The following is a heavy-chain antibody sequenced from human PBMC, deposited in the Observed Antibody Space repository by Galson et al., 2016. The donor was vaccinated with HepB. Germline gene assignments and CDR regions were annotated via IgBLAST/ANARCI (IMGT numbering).Heavy chain of an antibody. CDR2: ISSADNI. CDR1: GFTISTHG. CDR3: VRSYYDNSGHVRDFDI. Sequence: SLRLSCAASGFTISTHGMNWVRQAPGKGLEWLSYISSADNIDYADSVKGRFIISRDDSKNSLYLQMRSLKTEDTAVYYCVRSYYDNSGHVRDFDIWGQGTMVTVSS. D-gene: IGHD3-22*01. J-gene: IGHJ3*02. V-gene: IGHV3-48*01.